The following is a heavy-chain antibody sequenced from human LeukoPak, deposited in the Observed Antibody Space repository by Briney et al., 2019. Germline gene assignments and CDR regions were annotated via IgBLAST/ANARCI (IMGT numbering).Heavy chain of an antibody. V-gene: IGHV4-39*01. J-gene: IGHJ6*03. CDR2: IYYSGST. CDR1: GGSISSSSYY. D-gene: IGHD3-10*01. CDR3: ARGLTPRYYGSGSYAHYYYYYYMDV. Sequence: PSETLSLTCTVSGGSISSSSYYWGWIRQPPGKGLEWIGSIYYSGSTYYNPSLKSRVTISVDTSKNQFSLKLSSVTAADTAVYYCARGLTPRYYGSGSYAHYYYYYYMDVWGKGTTVTVSS.